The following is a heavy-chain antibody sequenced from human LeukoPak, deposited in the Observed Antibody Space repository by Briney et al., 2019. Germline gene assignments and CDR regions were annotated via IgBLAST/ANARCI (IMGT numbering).Heavy chain of an antibody. CDR2: ISYDGSNK. J-gene: IGHJ4*02. CDR3: AKDPEMATITGHYFDY. D-gene: IGHD5-24*01. Sequence: PGGSLRLSCAASGFTFSSYGMHWVRQAPGKGLEWVAVISYDGSNKYYADSVKGRFTISRDNSKNTLYLQMNSLRAEDTAVYYCAKDPEMATITGHYFDYWGQGTLVTVPP. CDR1: GFTFSSYG. V-gene: IGHV3-30*18.